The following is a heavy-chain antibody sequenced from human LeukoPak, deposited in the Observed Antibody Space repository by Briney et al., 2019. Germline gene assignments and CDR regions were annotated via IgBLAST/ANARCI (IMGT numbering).Heavy chain of an antibody. Sequence: TGGSLRLSCAASGFTFSSYAMSWVRQAPGKGLEWVSAISGSGGSTYYADSVKGRFTTSRDNSKNTLYLQMNSLRAEDTAVYYCAKDTPGGDYYDSSPLDYWGQGTLVTVSS. D-gene: IGHD3-22*01. CDR2: ISGSGGST. CDR3: AKDTPGGDYYDSSPLDY. CDR1: GFTFSSYA. V-gene: IGHV3-23*01. J-gene: IGHJ4*02.